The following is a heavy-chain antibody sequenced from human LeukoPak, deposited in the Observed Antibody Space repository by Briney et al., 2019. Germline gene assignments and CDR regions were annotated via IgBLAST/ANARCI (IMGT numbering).Heavy chain of an antibody. Sequence: GESLKISCKGSGYSFTNYWIGWVRQTPGKGLEWMGIIYPADSNTRYSPSFQGQVTISADKSISTAYLQWSSLTASGTAMYYCASSYSSGWFFDYWGQGTLVTVSS. D-gene: IGHD6-19*01. CDR3: ASSYSSGWFFDY. V-gene: IGHV5-51*01. CDR1: GYSFTNYW. CDR2: IYPADSNT. J-gene: IGHJ4*02.